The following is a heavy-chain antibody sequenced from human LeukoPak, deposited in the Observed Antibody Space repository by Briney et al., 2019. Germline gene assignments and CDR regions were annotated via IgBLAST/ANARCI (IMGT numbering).Heavy chain of an antibody. CDR2: IYYSGST. Sequence: NSSETLSLTCTVSGGSISSSSYYWGWIRQPPGKGLEWIGSIYYSGSTYYSPSLKSRVTISVDTSKNQFSPKLSSVTAADTAVYYCAREGIMVRGVITADYWGQGALVTVSS. V-gene: IGHV4-39*02. D-gene: IGHD3-10*01. CDR3: AREGIMVRGVITADY. J-gene: IGHJ4*02. CDR1: GGSISSSSYY.